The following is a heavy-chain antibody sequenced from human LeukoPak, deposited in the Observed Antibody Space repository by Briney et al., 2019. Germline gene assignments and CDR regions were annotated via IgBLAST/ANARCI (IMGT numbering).Heavy chain of an antibody. D-gene: IGHD3-10*01. V-gene: IGHV1-18*01. CDR1: GYTFTSYG. J-gene: IGHJ5*02. Sequence: ASVKVSFKASGYTFTSYGISWVRQAPGQGLEWMGWISAYNGNTNYAQKLQGRVTMTTDTSTSTAYMELRSLRSDDTAVYYCARDPKYYYGSGSYYNWFDPWGQGTLVTVSS. CDR3: ARDPKYYYGSGSYYNWFDP. CDR2: ISAYNGNT.